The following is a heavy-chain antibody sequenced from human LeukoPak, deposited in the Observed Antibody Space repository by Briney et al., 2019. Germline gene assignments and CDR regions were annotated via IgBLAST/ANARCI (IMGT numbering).Heavy chain of an antibody. V-gene: IGHV1-2*02. CDR3: ARDPLLLTTVVINNWFDP. J-gene: IGHJ5*02. Sequence: ASVQVSCKASGYSFTDYYMHWVRQAPGQGLEWMGWINPNSTGTNYAQKFQGRVTMTRDTSIGTAYMELSRMRSDDTAVYYCARDPLLLTTVVINNWFDPWGQGTLVTVSS. CDR2: INPNSTGT. CDR1: GYSFTDYY. D-gene: IGHD4-23*01.